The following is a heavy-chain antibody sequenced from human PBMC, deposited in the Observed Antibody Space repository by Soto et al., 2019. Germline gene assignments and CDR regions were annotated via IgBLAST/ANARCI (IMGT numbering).Heavy chain of an antibody. J-gene: IGHJ6*03. V-gene: IGHV3-23*01. CDR3: AKDDREVVIAIFSLYYYSMDV. CDR1: GFTFSSYA. Sequence: EVQLLESGGGLVQPGGSLRLSCAASGFTFSSYAMSWVRQAPGKGLEWVSAISGSGGSTYYADSVKGRFTISRDNSKNPLYLQMNSLRAEDTAVYYCAKDDREVVIAIFSLYYYSMDVWGKGTTVTVSS. D-gene: IGHD2-21*01. CDR2: ISGSGGST.